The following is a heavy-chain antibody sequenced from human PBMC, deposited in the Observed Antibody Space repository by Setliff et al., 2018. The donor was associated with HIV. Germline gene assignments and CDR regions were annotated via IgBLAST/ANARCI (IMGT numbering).Heavy chain of an antibody. V-gene: IGHV4-38-2*01. J-gene: IGHJ4*02. Sequence: SETLSLTCAVSGYSISSGYYWGWIRQPPGKGLEWIGSIYYSVTTYYNPSLKSRVTISVDTSKNQFSLKPNSVTAADTAVYYCARAVYYFDFWGQGTLVTVS. CDR2: IYYSVTT. D-gene: IGHD1-20*01. CDR1: GYSISSGYY. CDR3: ARAVYYFDF.